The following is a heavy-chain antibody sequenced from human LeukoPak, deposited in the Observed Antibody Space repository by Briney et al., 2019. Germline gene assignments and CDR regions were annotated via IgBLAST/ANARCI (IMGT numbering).Heavy chain of an antibody. Sequence: SETLSLTCTVSGGSISSSGYYWGWIRQPPGKGLEWIGSIYYSGSTYYNPSLKSRVTISVDTSKNQFSLKLSSVTAADTAVYYCAREPYHMTHWFDPWGQGTLVTVSS. CDR1: GGSISSSGYY. D-gene: IGHD1-14*01. V-gene: IGHV4-39*02. CDR2: IYYSGST. CDR3: AREPYHMTHWFDP. J-gene: IGHJ5*02.